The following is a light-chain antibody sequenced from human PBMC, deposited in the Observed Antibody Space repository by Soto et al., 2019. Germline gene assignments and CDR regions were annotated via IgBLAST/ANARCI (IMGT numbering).Light chain of an antibody. J-gene: IGKJ3*01. CDR3: QQFGSSPLFT. CDR2: GAS. CDR1: QSVSSSY. V-gene: IGKV3-20*01. Sequence: EIVLTQSPGTLSLSPGESTTLSCRASQSVSSSYLAWYQQKPGQAPRLLIYGASSRATGIPDRFSGSGSGTDFTLTISRLEPEDFAVYYCQQFGSSPLFTFGPGTKVDVK.